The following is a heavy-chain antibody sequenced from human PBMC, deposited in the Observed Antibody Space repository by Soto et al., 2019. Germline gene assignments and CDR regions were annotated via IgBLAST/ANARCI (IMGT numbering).Heavy chain of an antibody. J-gene: IGHJ4*02. V-gene: IGHV4-30-4*01. CDR1: GGSVSSADSY. D-gene: IGHD2-21*02. Sequence: QVQLEESGPGLVKPSQTLSLTCTVSGGSVSSADSYWSWIRQAPGKGLEWVGHIYHSGTTYYNPSLKGRLTISVDTSNNQFSLTLSSVTAADTAMYFWARGRLSGPPPPPHDYWGQGTLVTVSS. CDR3: ARGRLSGPPPPPHDY. CDR2: IYHSGTT.